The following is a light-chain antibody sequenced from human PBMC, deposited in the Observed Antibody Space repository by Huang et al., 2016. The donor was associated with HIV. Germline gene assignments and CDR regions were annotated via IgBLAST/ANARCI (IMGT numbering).Light chain of an antibody. Sequence: DIVMTQSPGSLAWSLGERVTLKCKSSQSVFSSSNSKDYLAWFQQKPGQPPRLSIYWGAKRESGVPGRFNGSGSVTDCSLTSSGLEAADVATYYCQQYYSRPQTFGRGTKVEI. CDR1: QSVFSSSNSKDY. CDR3: QQYYSRPQT. V-gene: IGKV4-1*01. CDR2: WGA. J-gene: IGKJ4*01.